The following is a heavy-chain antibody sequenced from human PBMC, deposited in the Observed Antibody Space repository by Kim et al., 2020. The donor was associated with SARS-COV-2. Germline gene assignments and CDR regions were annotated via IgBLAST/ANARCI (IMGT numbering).Heavy chain of an antibody. CDR3: AKPSTKYSSGWYDKFDY. CDR2: ISWNSGSI. D-gene: IGHD6-19*01. Sequence: GGSLRLSCAASGFTFDDYAMHWVRQAPGKGLEWVSGISWNSGSIGYADSVKGRFTISRDNAKNSLYLQMNSLRAEDTALYYCAKPSTKYSSGWYDKFDYWGQGTLVTVSS. CDR1: GFTFDDYA. J-gene: IGHJ4*02. V-gene: IGHV3-9*01.